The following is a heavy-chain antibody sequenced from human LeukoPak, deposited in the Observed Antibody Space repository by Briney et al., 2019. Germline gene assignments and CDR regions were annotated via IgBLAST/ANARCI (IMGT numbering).Heavy chain of an antibody. CDR3: ARGATMVRGFIFWDGLSGE. CDR1: GYTFSSYY. CDR2: INPNSGGT. V-gene: IGHV1-2*07. J-gene: IGHJ4*02. Sequence: GASVKVSCKASGYTFSSYYIHWVRQAPGQGLEWIGWINPNSGGTHYAHNFQGRVTMTSDTSSSTAYMELTRLRSDDTAVYYCARGATMVRGFIFWDGLSGEWGQGTLVTVSS. D-gene: IGHD3-10*01.